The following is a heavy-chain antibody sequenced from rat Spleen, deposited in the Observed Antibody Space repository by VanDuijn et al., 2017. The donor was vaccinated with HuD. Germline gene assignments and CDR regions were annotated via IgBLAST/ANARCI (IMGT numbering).Heavy chain of an antibody. J-gene: IGHJ2*01. CDR1: RFNFSDYT. CDR3: ARQRTLYYFDY. Sequence: EVRLVESGGGLVQPGRSLKLSCAASRFNFSDYTMAWVRQAPEKGLEWVATIFYDGSRTYYRDSVKGRFTISRDNARSILYLQMDSLRSEDTATYYCARQRTLYYFDYWGQGVMVPVSS. CDR2: IFYDGSRT. V-gene: IGHV5S10*01. D-gene: IGHD3-1*01.